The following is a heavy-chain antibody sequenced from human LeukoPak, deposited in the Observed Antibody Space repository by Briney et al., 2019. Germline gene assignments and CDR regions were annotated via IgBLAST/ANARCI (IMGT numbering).Heavy chain of an antibody. J-gene: IGHJ6*03. Sequence: PSQTLSLTCTVSGGSISSGGYYWSWIRQPPGKGLEWIGYIYHSGSTYYNPSLKSRVTISVDRSKNQFSPKLSSVTAADTAVYYCARGVADTRYYYYMDVWGKGTTVTVSS. V-gene: IGHV4-30-2*01. CDR2: IYHSGST. CDR1: GGSISSGGYY. CDR3: ARGVADTRYYYYMDV.